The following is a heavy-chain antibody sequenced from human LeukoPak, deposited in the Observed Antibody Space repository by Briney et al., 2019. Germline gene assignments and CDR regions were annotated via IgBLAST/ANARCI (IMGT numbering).Heavy chain of an antibody. CDR2: ISGSGGST. CDR1: GFTFSSYA. D-gene: IGHD2-15*01. J-gene: IGHJ4*02. V-gene: IGHV3-23*01. Sequence: GGSLRLSCAASGFTFSSYAMSWVRQAPGKGLEWVSAISGSGGSTYYADSVKGRFTISRDNSKNTLYLQMNSLSAEDTAVYYCAKDVGYCSGGSCYLGWGQGTLVTVSS. CDR3: AKDVGYCSGGSCYLG.